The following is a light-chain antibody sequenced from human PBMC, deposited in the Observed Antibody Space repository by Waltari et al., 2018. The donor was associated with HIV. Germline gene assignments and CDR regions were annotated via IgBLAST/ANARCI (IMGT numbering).Light chain of an antibody. CDR3: QQYSNWPLT. CDR1: QSVSSS. CDR2: GAS. V-gene: IGKV3-15*01. Sequence: LSVSPGETATVSCRASQSVSSSLVWYQQKPGQAPKLLIYGASTRATGIAARFSGSGSGTDFTLTISSLQSEDFAVYYCQQYSNWPLTFGGGTKVEI. J-gene: IGKJ4*01.